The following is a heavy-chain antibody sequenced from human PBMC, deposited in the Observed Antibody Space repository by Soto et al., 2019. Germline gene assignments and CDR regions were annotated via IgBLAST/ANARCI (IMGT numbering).Heavy chain of an antibody. CDR1: GDSVSSKTAA. CDR2: TYFRSKWYN. CDR3: ARVSFDHFVHWFDP. V-gene: IGHV6-1*01. D-gene: IGHD3-9*01. J-gene: IGHJ5*02. Sequence: TQTLSLTCAISGDSVSSKTAAWNWIRQSPSRGLEWLGRTYFRSKWYNDYAISVKSRITINPDTSKNQFSLLLNSVTPEDTAVYYCARVSFDHFVHWFDPWGQGTLVTVSS.